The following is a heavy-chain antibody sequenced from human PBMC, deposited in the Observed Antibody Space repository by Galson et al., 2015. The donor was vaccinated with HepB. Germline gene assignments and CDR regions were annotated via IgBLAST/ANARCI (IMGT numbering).Heavy chain of an antibody. CDR1: GYTFTAYY. J-gene: IGHJ4*02. CDR3: AREVGRWNYPDY. Sequence: SVKVSCKASGYTFTAYYMHWVRQAPGQGLEWMGRINPNSGGTDYAQKFQGRVTMTRDTSIYTAYMELSRLISDDTAVYYCAREVGRWNYPDYWGQGTLVTVSS. CDR2: INPNSGGT. V-gene: IGHV1-2*06. D-gene: IGHD3-16*02.